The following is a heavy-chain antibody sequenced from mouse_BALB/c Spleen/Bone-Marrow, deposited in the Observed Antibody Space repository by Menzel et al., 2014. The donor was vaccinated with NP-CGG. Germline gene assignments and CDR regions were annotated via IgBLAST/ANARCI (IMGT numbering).Heavy chain of an antibody. CDR1: GFDFSRYW. D-gene: IGHD1-1*01. CDR3: ARLNYYGNLFV. Sequence: EVQLQESGGGLVQPGGSLKLSCAASGFDFSRYWMSWVRQAPGKGPEWIGEINPDSSTINYTPSLKDKFIISRDNAKNTLYLQMGKVRSEDTALYYCARLNYYGNLFVWGAGTTVTVSS. V-gene: IGHV4-1*02. CDR2: INPDSSTI. J-gene: IGHJ1*01.